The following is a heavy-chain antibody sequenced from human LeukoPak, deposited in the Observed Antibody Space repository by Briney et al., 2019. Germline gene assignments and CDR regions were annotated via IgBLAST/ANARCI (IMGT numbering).Heavy chain of an antibody. V-gene: IGHV1-69*01. J-gene: IGHJ4*02. D-gene: IGHD5-18*01. CDR3: ATGRGYSYEDLVVIPDY. Sequence: ASVKVSCKASGGTFSSYAISWVRQAPGQGLEWMGGIIPIFGTANYAQKFQGRVTITADESTSTAYMELSSLRSEDTAVYYCATGRGYSYEDLVVIPDYWGQGTLVTVSS. CDR2: IIPIFGTA. CDR1: GGTFSSYA.